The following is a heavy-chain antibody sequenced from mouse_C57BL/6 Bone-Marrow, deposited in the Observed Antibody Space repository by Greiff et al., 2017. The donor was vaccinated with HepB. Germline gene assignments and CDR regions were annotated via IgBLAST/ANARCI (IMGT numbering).Heavy chain of an antibody. CDR2: IDHSDSYN. J-gene: IGHJ2*01. CDR1: GYTFTSYW. CDR3: ARRYYGNYGYFDY. V-gene: IGHV1-69*01. Sequence: VQLQQPGAELVLPGASVKLSCEASGYTFTSYWMHWVKQRPGQGLEWIGEIDHSDSYNNTKQKFKGKSTLTVYKSSTQAYMQLSSLTFEDSAVYYCARRYYGNYGYFDYWGQGTTLTVSS. D-gene: IGHD2-1*01.